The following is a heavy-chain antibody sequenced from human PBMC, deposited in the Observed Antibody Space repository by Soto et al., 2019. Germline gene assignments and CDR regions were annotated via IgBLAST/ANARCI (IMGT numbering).Heavy chain of an antibody. Sequence: QVQLQESGPGLVKPSQTLSLTCTVSGGSISSGGYFWSWVRQHPGKDLEWIGNIYYSGRTYYNPSLKSRVTISVDTSKNQFSLKLSSVTAADTAVYYCARFAKEENPKVGSWYYFDYWGPGTRVSVSS. CDR1: GGSISSGGYF. J-gene: IGHJ4*02. V-gene: IGHV4-31*03. CDR3: ARFAKEENPKVGSWYYFDY. D-gene: IGHD6-13*01. CDR2: IYYSGRT.